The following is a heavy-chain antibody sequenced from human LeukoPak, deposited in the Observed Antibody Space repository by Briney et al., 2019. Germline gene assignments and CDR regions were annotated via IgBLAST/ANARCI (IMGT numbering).Heavy chain of an antibody. CDR1: GGSISSYY. CDR3: ARESDSGSYYYVKN. CDR2: IYYSGSI. V-gene: IGHV4-59*01. D-gene: IGHD3-22*01. J-gene: IGHJ4*02. Sequence: SETLSLTCTVSGGSISSYYWSWIRQPPGKGLEWIGHIYYSGSINYNPSLKSRVTISIDTSKNRFSLKLSSVTAADSALYYCARESDSGSYYYVKNWGQGTLVTVSS.